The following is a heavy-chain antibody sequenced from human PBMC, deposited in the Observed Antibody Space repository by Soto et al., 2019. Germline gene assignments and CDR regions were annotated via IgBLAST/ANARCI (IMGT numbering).Heavy chain of an antibody. Sequence: QLQLQESGSGLVKPSQTLSLTCAVSGGSISSGGYSWSWIRQPPGKGLEWIGYIYHSGSTYYHPSPKGRVIQTVGRYQNPLSLKLGPVTAEDTAVYYCARVGLRDQDFDYWGQGTLVTVSS. CDR1: GGSISSGGYS. CDR2: IYHSGST. CDR3: ARVGLRDQDFDY. V-gene: IGHV4-30-2*01. J-gene: IGHJ4*02.